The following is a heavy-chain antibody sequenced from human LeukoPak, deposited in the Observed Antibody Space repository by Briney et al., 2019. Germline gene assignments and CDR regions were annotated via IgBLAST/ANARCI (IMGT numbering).Heavy chain of an antibody. V-gene: IGHV3-30*04. CDR1: GFTFSSYA. J-gene: IGHJ4*02. CDR3: AKDRGYDPGHYFDY. Sequence: GGSLRFSCAASGFTFSSYAMHWVRQAPGKGLEWVAVISYDGSNKYYADSVKGRFTISRDNSKNTLYLQMNSLRAEDTAVYYCAKDRGYDPGHYFDYWGQGTLVTVSS. CDR2: ISYDGSNK. D-gene: IGHD5-12*01.